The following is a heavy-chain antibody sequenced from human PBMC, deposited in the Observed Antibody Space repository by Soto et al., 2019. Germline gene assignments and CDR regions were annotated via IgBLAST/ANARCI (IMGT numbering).Heavy chain of an antibody. CDR3: TTYMMCSSFDY. CDR2: IKSQTDGGTA. CDR1: EFPFTNAW. V-gene: IGHV3-15*01. J-gene: IGHJ4*02. Sequence: EVQLVESGGGLVKPGGSLTLSCVTSEFPFTNAWMSWVRQVPGKGLEWVGRIKSQTDGGTADYAEPVKGRFTMSRDDSKNTQYLQMNSLKSDDTDIYYCTTYMMCSSFDYWGQGTLLTDSS. D-gene: IGHD3-16*01.